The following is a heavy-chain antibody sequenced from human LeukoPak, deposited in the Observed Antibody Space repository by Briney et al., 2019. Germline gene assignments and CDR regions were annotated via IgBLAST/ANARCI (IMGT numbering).Heavy chain of an antibody. CDR3: ARGILLEQLDY. J-gene: IGHJ4*02. V-gene: IGHV4-59*01. D-gene: IGHD6-13*01. CDR2: IYHNGIT. CDR1: GGSISSYY. Sequence: KSSETLSLTCTASGGSISSYYWSWIRQPPGKGLEWIGYIYHNGITNYNPFLKSRVTISIDTSKTQFSLKLSSVTAADTAVYYCARGILLEQLDYWGQGTLVTVSS.